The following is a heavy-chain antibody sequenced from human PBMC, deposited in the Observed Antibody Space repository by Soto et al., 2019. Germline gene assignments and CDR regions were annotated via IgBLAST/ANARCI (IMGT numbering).Heavy chain of an antibody. Sequence: EVQLVESGGGLVQPGGSLRLSCAASGFTFSSYSMNWVRQAPGKGLEWVSYISSSSSTIYYADSVKGRFTISRDNAKNSLYLQRNSLRDEDTAVYYCAREYDSSGYRYYYGMDVWGQGTTVTVSS. CDR2: ISSSSSTI. V-gene: IGHV3-48*02. CDR1: GFTFSSYS. CDR3: AREYDSSGYRYYYGMDV. J-gene: IGHJ6*02. D-gene: IGHD3-22*01.